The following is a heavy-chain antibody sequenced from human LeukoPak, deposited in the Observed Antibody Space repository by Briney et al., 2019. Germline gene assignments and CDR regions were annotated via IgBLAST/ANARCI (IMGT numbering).Heavy chain of an antibody. J-gene: IGHJ6*02. D-gene: IGHD2-15*01. CDR2: VNSDGTRT. V-gene: IGHV3-74*01. Sequence: GGSLRLSCAASGFAFNDYWMNWVRQVPGKGLMWVARVNSDGTRTTYADPVKGRFTVSRDGAKNTLYLQMNSLRAEDKAVYYCARDRSRWSIAPDADVWGQGTTVTVSS. CDR3: ARDRSRWSIAPDADV. CDR1: GFAFNDYW.